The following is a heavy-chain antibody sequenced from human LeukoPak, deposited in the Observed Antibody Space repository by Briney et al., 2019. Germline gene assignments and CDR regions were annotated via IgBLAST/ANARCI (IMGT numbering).Heavy chain of an antibody. V-gene: IGHV1-69*04. Sequence: ASVKVSCKASGGTFSSYAISWVRQAPGQGLEWMGRIIPILGIANYAQKFQGRVTITADKSTSTAYMELSSLRSEDTAVYYCARDGEWVEMATISYYFDYWGQGTLVTVSS. CDR3: ARDGEWVEMATISYYFDY. CDR2: IIPILGIA. D-gene: IGHD5-24*01. J-gene: IGHJ4*02. CDR1: GGTFSSYA.